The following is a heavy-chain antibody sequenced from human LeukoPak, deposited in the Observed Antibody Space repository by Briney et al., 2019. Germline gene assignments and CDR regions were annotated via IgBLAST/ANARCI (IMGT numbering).Heavy chain of an antibody. CDR2: ISYDGSNK. Sequence: PGRSLRLSCAASGFTYSSYAMHWVRQAPGKGLEWVAVISYDGSNKYYADSVKGRFTISRDNSKNTLYLQMNSLRAEDTAVYYCAREAYGSGSYYLGGWFDPWGQGTLVTVSS. CDR1: GFTYSSYA. D-gene: IGHD3-10*01. J-gene: IGHJ5*02. CDR3: AREAYGSGSYYLGGWFDP. V-gene: IGHV3-30*04.